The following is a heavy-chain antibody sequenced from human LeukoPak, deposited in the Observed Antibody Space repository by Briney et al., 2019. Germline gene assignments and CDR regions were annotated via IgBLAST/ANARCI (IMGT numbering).Heavy chain of an antibody. CDR1: KFTFSIYW. Sequence: GGSLRLSCAASKFTFSIYWMSWVRQAPGKGPEWVAYMNQLGNEKNYLDSVKGRFTISRDNAKNSLYLQMTSLRAEDTAVYYCARGTYYYEFWGQGTLVTVSS. CDR3: ARGTYYYEF. J-gene: IGHJ4*02. V-gene: IGHV3-7*04. CDR2: MNQLGNEK. D-gene: IGHD3-16*01.